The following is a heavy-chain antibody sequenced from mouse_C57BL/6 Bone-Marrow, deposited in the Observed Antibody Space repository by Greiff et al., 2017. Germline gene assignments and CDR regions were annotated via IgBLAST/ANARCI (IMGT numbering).Heavy chain of an antibody. V-gene: IGHV5-17*01. CDR1: GFTFSDYG. J-gene: IGHJ2*01. CDR3: ASFFFDY. CDR2: ISSGSSTI. Sequence: VQLKQSGGGLVKPGGSLKLSCAASGFTFSDYGMHWVRQAPEKGLEWVAYISSGSSTIYYADTVKGRFTISRDNAKNTLFLQMTSLRSEDTAMYYCASFFFDYWGQGTTLTVSS.